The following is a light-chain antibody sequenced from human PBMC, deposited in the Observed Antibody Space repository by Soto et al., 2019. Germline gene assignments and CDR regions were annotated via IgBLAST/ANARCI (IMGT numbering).Light chain of an antibody. V-gene: IGLV1-44*01. CDR3: AAWDDRLNGWV. CDR1: SSNIGSNT. Sequence: QSVLTQPPSASGTPGQRVTISCSGSSSNIGSNTVNWYQHLPGTAPKVLIYTNDQRPSGVPDRLSGSESGTSASLAISGLQSEDEAEYFCAAWDDRLNGWVFGGGTKLTVL. CDR2: TND. J-gene: IGLJ3*02.